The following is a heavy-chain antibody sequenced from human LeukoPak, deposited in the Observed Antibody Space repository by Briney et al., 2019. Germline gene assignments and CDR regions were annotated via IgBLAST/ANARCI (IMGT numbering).Heavy chain of an antibody. CDR1: GVSLRGYY. D-gene: IGHD1-7*01. Sequence: SQTLSLTCAVYGVSLRGYYWSWIRQSPEKGQEWIGEISHEGDSIYNPSLKSRLTLSVDMSKNQFSLNLRSVTAADTAVYYCARGRNFVSDYYFDVWGKGTTVIVSS. CDR2: ISHEGDS. CDR3: ARGRNFVSDYYFDV. J-gene: IGHJ6*03. V-gene: IGHV4-34*01.